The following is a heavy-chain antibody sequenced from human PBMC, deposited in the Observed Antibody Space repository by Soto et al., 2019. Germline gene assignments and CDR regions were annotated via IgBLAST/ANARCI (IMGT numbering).Heavy chain of an antibody. V-gene: IGHV1-3*01. CDR1: GYTFTNYG. CDR3: AIQLGATTTDY. J-gene: IGHJ4*02. D-gene: IGHD1-26*01. CDR2: INAGNGDT. Sequence: ASVKVSCKASGYTFTNYGIHWVRQAPGQRLEWMGWINAGNGDTKYSENFQGRVTITRDTSASTVYLDLSSLSSEDTAVYYCAIQLGATTTDYWCQAILRTLFS.